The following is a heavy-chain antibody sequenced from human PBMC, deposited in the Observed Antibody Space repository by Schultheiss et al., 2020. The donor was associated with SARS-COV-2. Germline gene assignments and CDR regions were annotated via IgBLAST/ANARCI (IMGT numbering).Heavy chain of an antibody. CDR3: ARGRITMVQGVITGFDY. Sequence: GSLRLSCAASGFTFSNAWMSWVRQAPGKGLEWIGYIYYSGSTNYNPSLKSRVTISVDTSKNQFSLKLSSVTAADTAVYYCARGRITMVQGVITGFDYWGQGTLVTVSS. J-gene: IGHJ4*02. CDR2: IYYSGST. V-gene: IGHV4-59*01. D-gene: IGHD3-10*01. CDR1: GFTFSNAW.